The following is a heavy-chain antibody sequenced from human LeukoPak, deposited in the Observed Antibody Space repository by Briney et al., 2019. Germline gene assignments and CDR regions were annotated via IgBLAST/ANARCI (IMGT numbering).Heavy chain of an antibody. J-gene: IGHJ4*02. Sequence: GGSLRLSCAASGFTFSKYWMHWVRQAPGKGLAWVSRINHDGSDTQYADSVKGRFTISRDNAKGTLYLQMFTLRGDDTAVYYCVRDQWWDEPMDSWGQGTPVLVSS. CDR2: INHDGSDT. CDR1: GFTFSKYW. V-gene: IGHV3-74*03. D-gene: IGHD2-15*01. CDR3: VRDQWWDEPMDS.